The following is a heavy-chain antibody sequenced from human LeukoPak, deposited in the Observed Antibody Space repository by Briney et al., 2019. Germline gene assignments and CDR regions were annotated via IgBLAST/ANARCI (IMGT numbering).Heavy chain of an antibody. D-gene: IGHD2-2*01. J-gene: IGHJ4*02. CDR3: ARGCSSTSCYEYYFDY. CDR1: GFTFSSYA. V-gene: IGHV3-30-3*01. CDR2: ISYDGSNK. Sequence: GGSLRLSCAASGFTFSSYAMHWVRQAPGKGLEWVAVISYDGSNKYYADSVKGRFTISRDNSKNTLYLQMNSLRAEDTAVYYCARGCSSTSCYEYYFDYWGQGTLVTVSS.